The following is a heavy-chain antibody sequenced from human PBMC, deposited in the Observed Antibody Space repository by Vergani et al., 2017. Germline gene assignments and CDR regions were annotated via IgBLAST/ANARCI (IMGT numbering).Heavy chain of an antibody. CDR3: ARSYFDWYFDL. J-gene: IGHJ2*01. D-gene: IGHD2/OR15-2a*01. Sequence: QLQLQESGSGLVKPSQTLSLTCAVSGGSITSGGSSWSWIRQPPGKGLEWIGYIYHSGSTYYNPSLKSRVTISVDRSKNQFSLKLSSVTAADTAVYYCARSYFDWYFDLWGRGTLVTVSS. V-gene: IGHV4-30-2*01. CDR1: GGSITSGGSS. CDR2: IYHSGST.